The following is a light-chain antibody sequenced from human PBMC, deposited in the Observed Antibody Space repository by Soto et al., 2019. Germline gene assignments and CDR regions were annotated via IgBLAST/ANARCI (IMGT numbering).Light chain of an antibody. Sequence: DFQMTQSTSTLSASVGDRVTITCRASQNIRSRLAWYQQKPGKAPKLLIYKASGLESGVPSRFSGSGSGTEFTLTINGLQPDDFATYYCQQYNTFWTFAQGTKVDIK. CDR1: QNIRSR. CDR2: KAS. V-gene: IGKV1-5*03. CDR3: QQYNTFWT. J-gene: IGKJ1*01.